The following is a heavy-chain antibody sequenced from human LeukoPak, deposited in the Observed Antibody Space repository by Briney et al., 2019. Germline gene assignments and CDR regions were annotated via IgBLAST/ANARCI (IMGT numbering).Heavy chain of an antibody. CDR3: ARSRGSWYVDY. CDR1: GFTFSSYG. Sequence: GGSLRLSCAASGFTFSSYGMSWVRQAPGKGLEWVSAISGSGGSTYYADSVKGRFTISRDNSKNTLYLQMNSLRAEDTAVYYCARSRGSWYVDYWGQGTLVTVSS. J-gene: IGHJ4*02. CDR2: ISGSGGST. V-gene: IGHV3-23*01. D-gene: IGHD6-13*01.